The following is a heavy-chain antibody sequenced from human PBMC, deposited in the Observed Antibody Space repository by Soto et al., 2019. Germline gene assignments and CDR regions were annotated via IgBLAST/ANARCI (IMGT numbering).Heavy chain of an antibody. CDR1: GFSFGASW. D-gene: IGHD2-2*01. CDR3: ARELVEMAETGSFDY. CDR2: ISYDGSNK. J-gene: IGHJ4*02. V-gene: IGHV3-30-3*01. Sequence: GGSLRLSCAASGFSFGASWMAWVRQAPGKGLEWVAVISYDGSNKYYADSVKGRFTISRDNSKNTLYLQMNSLRAEDTAVYYCARELVEMAETGSFDYWGQGTLVTVSS.